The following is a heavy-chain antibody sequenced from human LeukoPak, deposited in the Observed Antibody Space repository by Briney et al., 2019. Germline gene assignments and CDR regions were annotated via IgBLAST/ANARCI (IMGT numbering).Heavy chain of an antibody. V-gene: IGHV4-34*01. D-gene: IGHD3-10*01. J-gene: IGHJ5*02. CDR1: GGSFSGYH. Sequence: PSETLSLTCVVYGGSFSGYHRSWIRQSPGKGLEWIGEINHRGSTNYNPSLKRRVTMSLDTSKNQFSLKLSSVTAADTAVYYCAKSLYGSGSYYNWFDPWGQGTLVTVSS. CDR3: AKSLYGSGSYYNWFDP. CDR2: INHRGST.